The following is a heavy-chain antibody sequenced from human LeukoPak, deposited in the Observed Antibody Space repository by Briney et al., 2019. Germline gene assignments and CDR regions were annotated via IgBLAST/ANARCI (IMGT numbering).Heavy chain of an antibody. CDR1: GYSFTRYW. CDR2: IYPGDSDT. V-gene: IGHV5-51*01. D-gene: IGHD3-10*01. Sequence: GASLQISCKGSGYSFTRYWSGWVRQLPGKGLEWMGIIYPGDSDTRNSPSLQGQVIISVDKSISTAYLQWSSLKASDTAMYYCARSSHYFYGSGPLHAYYFDYWGQGTLVTVSS. J-gene: IGHJ4*02. CDR3: ARSSHYFYGSGPLHAYYFDY.